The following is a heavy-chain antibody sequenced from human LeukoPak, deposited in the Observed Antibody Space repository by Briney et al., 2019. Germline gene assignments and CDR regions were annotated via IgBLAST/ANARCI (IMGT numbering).Heavy chain of an antibody. D-gene: IGHD2-2*01. Sequence: GGSLRLSCAASGFTFDDYGMSWVRQAPGKGLEWVSGINWNGGSTGYADSVKGRFTISRDNSKNTLYLQMNSLRAEDTAVYYCAKYPVGRQLLFGYYYYYMDVWGKGTTVTVSS. CDR1: GFTFDDYG. J-gene: IGHJ6*03. V-gene: IGHV3-20*04. CDR2: INWNGGST. CDR3: AKYPVGRQLLFGYYYYYMDV.